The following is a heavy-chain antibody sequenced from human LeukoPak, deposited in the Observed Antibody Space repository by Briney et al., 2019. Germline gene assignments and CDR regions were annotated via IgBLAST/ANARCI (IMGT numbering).Heavy chain of an antibody. D-gene: IGHD3-9*01. CDR3: AREGDILTGYAFDY. CDR2: IIPIFGTA. Sequence: ASVKVSCMASGGTFSSYAISWVRRAPGQGLEWMGGIIPIFGTANYAQKFQGRVTITADESTSTAYMELSSLRSEDTAVYYCAREGDILTGYAFDYWGQGTLVTVSS. J-gene: IGHJ4*02. V-gene: IGHV1-69*13. CDR1: GGTFSSYA.